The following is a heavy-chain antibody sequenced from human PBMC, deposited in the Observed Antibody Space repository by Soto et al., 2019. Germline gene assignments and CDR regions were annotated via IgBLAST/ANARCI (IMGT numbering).Heavy chain of an antibody. J-gene: IGHJ3*02. CDR2: IYYSGST. Sequence: SETLSLTCTVSGGSISSGGYYWSWIRQHPGKGLEWIGYIYYSGSTYYNPSLKSRVTISVDTSKNQFSLKLSSVTAADMAVYYCARIMYYYDSSGRNPNAFDIWGQGTMVTVSS. CDR3: ARIMYYYDSSGRNPNAFDI. V-gene: IGHV4-31*03. D-gene: IGHD3-22*01. CDR1: GGSISSGGYY.